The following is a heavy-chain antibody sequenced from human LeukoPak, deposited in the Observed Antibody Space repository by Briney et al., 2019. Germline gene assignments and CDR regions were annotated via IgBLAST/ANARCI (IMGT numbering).Heavy chain of an antibody. Sequence: GGSLRLSCAASGFTFSSYAMSWVRQAPGKGLEWVSAISGSGGSTYYADSVKGRFTISRDNSKNTLYLQMNSLRAEHTAVYYCARGITGMYYYDPWGQGTLVTVSS. CDR2: ISGSGGST. CDR3: ARGITGMYYYDP. J-gene: IGHJ5*02. D-gene: IGHD3-10*01. V-gene: IGHV3-23*01. CDR1: GFTFSSYA.